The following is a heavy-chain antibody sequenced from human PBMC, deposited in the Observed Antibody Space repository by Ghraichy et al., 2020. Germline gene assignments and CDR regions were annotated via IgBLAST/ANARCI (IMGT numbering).Heavy chain of an antibody. CDR3: ARGYCSSTSCQGGNYYGMDV. Sequence: ASVKVSCKASGYTFTGYYMHWVRQAPGQGLEWMGWINPNSGGTNYAQKFQGWVTMTRDTSISTAYMELSRLRSDDTAVYYCARGYCSSTSCQGGNYYGMDVWGQGTTVTVSS. V-gene: IGHV1-2*04. CDR1: GYTFTGYY. J-gene: IGHJ6*02. CDR2: INPNSGGT. D-gene: IGHD2-2*01.